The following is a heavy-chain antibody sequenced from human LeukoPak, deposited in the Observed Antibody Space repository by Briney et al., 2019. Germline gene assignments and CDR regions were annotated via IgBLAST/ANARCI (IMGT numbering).Heavy chain of an antibody. CDR2: ISVSGSGGAT. V-gene: IGHV3-23*01. D-gene: IGHD3-9*01. Sequence: GGSPRLSCTASGFTFSRYAMSWVRQAPGKGLEWVSAISVSGSGGATYYADSVKGRFSISRDNSQNTLYLDMNSLRAEDTAVYYCAKDLNYFGSGKYYTWDCDGWGQGTLVTVSS. CDR3: AKDLNYFGSGKYYTWDCDG. CDR1: GFTFSRYA. J-gene: IGHJ4*02.